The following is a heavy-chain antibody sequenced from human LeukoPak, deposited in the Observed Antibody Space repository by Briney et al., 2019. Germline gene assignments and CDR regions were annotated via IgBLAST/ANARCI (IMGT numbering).Heavy chain of an antibody. D-gene: IGHD4-17*01. J-gene: IGHJ6*01. CDR2: ISYDGSNK. V-gene: IGHV3-30*04. CDR3: ARDGSHDYGAIDLFMDV. Sequence: GGSLRLSCAASGFTFSSYAMHWLRQAPGKGLEWVAVISYDGSNKYYADSVNGRFTISRDNSKNTLYLQMNSLRAEDTAVYYCARDGSHDYGAIDLFMDVWGQGTTVTVSS. CDR1: GFTFSSYA.